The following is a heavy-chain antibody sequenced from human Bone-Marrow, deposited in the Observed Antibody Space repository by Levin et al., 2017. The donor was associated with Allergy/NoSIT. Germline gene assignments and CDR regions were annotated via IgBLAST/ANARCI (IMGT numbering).Heavy chain of an antibody. CDR1: GYSFTAYG. J-gene: IGHJ6*02. Sequence: GASVKVSCKASGYSFTAYGIYWVRQAPGQGLEWMGWIDDHNGKTNYAQKFQGRLTMTRDTSTNTAYLEVKSLRQNDTAVYYCARRLDDGMDVWGQGTTVTVSS. V-gene: IGHV1-18*01. CDR3: ARRLDDGMDV. CDR2: IDDHNGKT.